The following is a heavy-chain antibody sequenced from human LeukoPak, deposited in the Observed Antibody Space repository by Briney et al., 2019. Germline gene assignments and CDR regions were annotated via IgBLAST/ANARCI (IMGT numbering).Heavy chain of an antibody. Sequence: PSETLSLTCTVSGGSISSYYWSWTRQPPGKGLEWIGYIYYSGSTNYNPSLKSRVTISVDTSKNQFSLKLSSVTAADTAVYYCARQITMVRGGNWFDPWGQGTLVTVSS. CDR3: ARQITMVRGGNWFDP. V-gene: IGHV4-59*08. J-gene: IGHJ5*02. CDR1: GGSISSYY. CDR2: IYYSGST. D-gene: IGHD3-10*01.